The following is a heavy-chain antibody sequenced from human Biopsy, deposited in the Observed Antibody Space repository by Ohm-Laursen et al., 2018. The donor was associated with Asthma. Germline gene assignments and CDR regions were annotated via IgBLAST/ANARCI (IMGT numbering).Heavy chain of an antibody. CDR2: MSYDGSIK. D-gene: IGHD5-12*01. CDR3: AKRRGYSGHDNDY. Sequence: SLRLSCAASGFTFDDYGMDWVRQAPGKGLEWVALMSYDGSIKDYADSVKGRFTISRDNSKNTLYLQMNSLRTEDTAVYYCAKRRGYSGHDNDYWGQGTLVIVSS. V-gene: IGHV3-30*18. J-gene: IGHJ4*02. CDR1: GFTFDDYG.